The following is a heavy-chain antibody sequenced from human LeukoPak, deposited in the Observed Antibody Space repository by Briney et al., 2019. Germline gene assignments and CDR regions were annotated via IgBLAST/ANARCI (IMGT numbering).Heavy chain of an antibody. CDR2: INHSGST. D-gene: IGHD2-2*01. J-gene: IGHJ3*02. CDR1: GGSFSGYY. Sequence: SETLSLTCAVYGGSFSGYYWSWIRQPPGKGLEWIGEINHSGSTNYNPSLKSRVSISVDTSKNQFSLKLRSVTAADTAVYYCARWRCSSTSCYENDAFDIWGQGTMVTVSS. V-gene: IGHV4-34*01. CDR3: ARWRCSSTSCYENDAFDI.